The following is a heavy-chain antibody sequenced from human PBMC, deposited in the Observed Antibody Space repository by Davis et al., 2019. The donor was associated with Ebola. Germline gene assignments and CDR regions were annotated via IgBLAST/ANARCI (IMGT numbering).Heavy chain of an antibody. Sequence: GESLKISCAASGFTFSSYWMSWVRQAPGKGLEWVANIKQDGSEKYYADSVKGRFTISRDNSKNTLYLQMNSLRAEDTAVYYCAKAPRYYYDSSGITKTSPIDYWGQGTLVTVSS. CDR3: AKAPRYYYDSSGITKTSPIDY. CDR1: GFTFSSYW. V-gene: IGHV3-7*01. D-gene: IGHD3-22*01. J-gene: IGHJ4*02. CDR2: IKQDGSEK.